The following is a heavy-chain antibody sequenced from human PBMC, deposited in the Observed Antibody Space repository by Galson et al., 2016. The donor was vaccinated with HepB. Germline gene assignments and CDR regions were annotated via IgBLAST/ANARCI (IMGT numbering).Heavy chain of an antibody. CDR3: ARYTDWFDP. J-gene: IGHJ5*02. V-gene: IGHV3-7*03. CDR2: IKQDGSEK. Sequence: SGFTFSSYWMSWVRQAPGKGLEWVANIKQDGSEKYYVDSVKGRFTISRDNAKNSLYLQVNSLRAEDTAVYYCARYTDWFDPWGQGTLVTVSS. CDR1: GFTFSSYW.